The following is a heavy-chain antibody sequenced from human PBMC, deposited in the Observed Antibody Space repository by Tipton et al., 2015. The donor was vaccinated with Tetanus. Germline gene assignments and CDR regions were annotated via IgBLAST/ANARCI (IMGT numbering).Heavy chain of an antibody. V-gene: IGHV4-59*01. J-gene: IGHJ4*02. CDR1: GGSISSYY. CDR3: ARDIEEVGATKYFDY. Sequence: LRLSCTVSGGSISSYYWSWIRQPPGKGPEWIGQIHSSGSTNYIPSLKSRVTISLDTSKNQFSLRLTSVTAADTAVYYCARDIEEVGATKYFDYWGQGTLVTVSS. D-gene: IGHD1-26*01. CDR2: IHSSGST.